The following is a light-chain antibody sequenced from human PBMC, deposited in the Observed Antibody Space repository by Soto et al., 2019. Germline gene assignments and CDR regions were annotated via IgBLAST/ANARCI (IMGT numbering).Light chain of an antibody. CDR1: RSISDW. J-gene: IGKJ1*01. CDR2: DAS. V-gene: IGKV1-5*01. CDR3: LQYSSHSWA. Sequence: DIQMTQPPSSLSPSVGDRVTITCRASRSISDWLAWYQQKPGKAPELLIFDASNLKSGVSSRFSGSGSGTEFTLTISRLQPDDVQTYYCLQYSSHSWAFGQGTKVDIK.